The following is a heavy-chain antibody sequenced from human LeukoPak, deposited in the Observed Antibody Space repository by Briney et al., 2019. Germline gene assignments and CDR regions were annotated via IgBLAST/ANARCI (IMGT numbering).Heavy chain of an antibody. J-gene: IGHJ4*02. CDR2: ISWNSGSI. D-gene: IGHD3-22*01. CDR1: GFTFDDYA. CDR3: AKAGAYDSSGSFDY. Sequence: GRFLRLSCAASGFTFDDYAMHWVRQAPGKGLEWVSGISWNSGSIGYADSVKGRFTISRDNAKNSLYLQMNSLRAEDTALYYCAKAGAYDSSGSFDYWGQGTLVTVSS. V-gene: IGHV3-9*01.